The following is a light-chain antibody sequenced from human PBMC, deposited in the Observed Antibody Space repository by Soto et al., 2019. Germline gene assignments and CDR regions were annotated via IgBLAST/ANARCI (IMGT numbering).Light chain of an antibody. J-gene: IGLJ3*02. CDR3: CSFAGSNSWV. CDR2: EAT. CDR1: SSDVGTYDL. Sequence: QSALTQSPSASGSPGQSVTISCIGTSSDVGTYDLVSWYQHHPGAAPKLMIYEATRRPSGISNRFSGSKSGNTASLTISGLQAEDEADYYCCSFAGSNSWVFGGGTKLTVL. V-gene: IGLV2-23*01.